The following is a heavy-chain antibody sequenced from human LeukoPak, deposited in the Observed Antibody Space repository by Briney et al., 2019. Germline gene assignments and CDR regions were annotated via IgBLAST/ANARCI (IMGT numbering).Heavy chain of an antibody. J-gene: IGHJ5*02. CDR2: IYYSGST. CDR3: ARLSPHYYDSSGTYNWFDP. CDR1: GGSISSYY. D-gene: IGHD3-22*01. V-gene: IGHV4-59*08. Sequence: SETLSLTCTGSGGSISSYYWSWNRQPPGKGLEWIGYIYYSGSTNYNPSLKSRVTISVDTSKDQYSLKLSSVTAADTAVYYCARLSPHYYDSSGTYNWFDPWGQGTLVTVSS.